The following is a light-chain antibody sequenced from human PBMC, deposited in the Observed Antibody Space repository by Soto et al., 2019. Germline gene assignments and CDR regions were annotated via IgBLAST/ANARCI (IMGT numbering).Light chain of an antibody. V-gene: IGLV1-40*01. Sequence: QSALTQPPSVSGAPGQRVTISCTGSSSNIGAGDDVQWYQQPPGTAPKLLIYGNSNRPSGVPDRFSGSKSGTSASLAITVVQADDEADYCCQSYDSSLSVVFGGGTKLTVL. CDR2: GNS. CDR3: QSYDSSLSVV. CDR1: SSNIGAGDD. J-gene: IGLJ2*01.